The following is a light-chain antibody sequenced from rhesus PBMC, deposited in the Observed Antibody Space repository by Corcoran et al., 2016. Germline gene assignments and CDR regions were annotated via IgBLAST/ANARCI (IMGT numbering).Light chain of an antibody. J-gene: IGKJ2*01. CDR2: KAS. CDR1: QSSSSW. V-gene: IGKV1-22*01. CDR3: LQYSSSPYS. Sequence: DIQMTQSPSSLSASVGDTVTITCRARQSSSSWLDWYQQKPGKAPKLLIYKASSLQIGVPPRCSGIGSGTDFSLTISTLHPEDFATYYCLQYSSSPYSFGQGTKVEIK.